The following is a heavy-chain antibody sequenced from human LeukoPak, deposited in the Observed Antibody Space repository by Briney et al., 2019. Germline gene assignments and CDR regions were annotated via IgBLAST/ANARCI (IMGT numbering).Heavy chain of an antibody. V-gene: IGHV3-7*03. CDR2: IKQDGSKK. J-gene: IGHJ4*02. Sequence: HSGGSLRLSCAASGFTFSSYWMTWVRQAPGKGLEWVANIKQDGSKKSYVDSVKGRFTISRDNAKNSLYLQMNSLRADDTGVYYWASQPAAADVDYWGQGTLVTVSS. D-gene: IGHD2-2*01. CDR3: ASQPAAADVDY. CDR1: GFTFSSYW.